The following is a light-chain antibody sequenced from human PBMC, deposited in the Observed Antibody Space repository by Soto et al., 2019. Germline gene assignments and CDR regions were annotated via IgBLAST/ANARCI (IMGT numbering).Light chain of an antibody. CDR2: DAS. CDR3: QQYSNWPLT. Sequence: ETVMTQSPANLSVSPGERATLSCRASQSVSSSLAWYQQKPGQAPRLLIYDASTRATDVPARFSGSGSGTEFTLTVSSLQSEDFAVYHCQQYSNWPLTFGGGTKV. CDR1: QSVSSS. J-gene: IGKJ4*01. V-gene: IGKV3-15*01.